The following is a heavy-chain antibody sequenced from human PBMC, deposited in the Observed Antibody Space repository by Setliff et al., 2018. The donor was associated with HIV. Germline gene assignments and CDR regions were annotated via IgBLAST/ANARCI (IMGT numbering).Heavy chain of an antibody. V-gene: IGHV4-59*01. Sequence: ETLSLTCSVSGGSFSGYYWSWIRQPPGKGLEWIGYIYIYNSGSTNYNPSLTSRVTISVDTSRNQFSLKLTSVTAADTAVYYCARATYTTLFGVLMGGGLQYWGPGTLVTVSS. CDR2: IYIYNSGST. D-gene: IGHD3-3*01. J-gene: IGHJ4*02. CDR1: GGSFSGYY. CDR3: ARATYTTLFGVLMGGGLQY.